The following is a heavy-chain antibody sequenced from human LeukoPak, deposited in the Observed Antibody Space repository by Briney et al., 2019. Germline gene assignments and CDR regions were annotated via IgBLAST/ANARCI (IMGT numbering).Heavy chain of an antibody. Sequence: SETLSLTCAVYGGSFSGYYWSWIRQPPGKGLEWIGEINHSGSTNYNPSLKSRVTISVDTSKNQFSLKLSSVTAADTAVYYCARGLVQAFFDYWGQGTLVTVSS. D-gene: IGHD2-8*02. CDR2: INHSGST. J-gene: IGHJ4*02. CDR3: ARGLVQAFFDY. V-gene: IGHV4-34*01. CDR1: GGSFSGYY.